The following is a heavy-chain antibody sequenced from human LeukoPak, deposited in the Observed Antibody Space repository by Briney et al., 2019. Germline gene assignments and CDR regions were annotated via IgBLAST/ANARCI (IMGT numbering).Heavy chain of an antibody. D-gene: IGHD3-9*01. CDR3: ARGRSQVLLRYFDWSPQIDAFDI. Sequence: GESLKISCKGSGYSFTSYWIGWVRQMPGKGLEWMGIIYPGDSDTRYSPSFQGQVTISADKSISTAYLQWSSLKASDTAMYYCARGRSQVLLRYFDWSPQIDAFDIWGQGTMVTVSS. J-gene: IGHJ3*02. CDR2: IYPGDSDT. CDR1: GYSFTSYW. V-gene: IGHV5-51*01.